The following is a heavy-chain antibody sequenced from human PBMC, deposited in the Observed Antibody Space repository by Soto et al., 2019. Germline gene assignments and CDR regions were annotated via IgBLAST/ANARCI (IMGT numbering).Heavy chain of an antibody. V-gene: IGHV3-74*01. D-gene: IGHD3-16*01. CDR2: INSDASTT. CDR1: GFTFSSFW. Sequence: EVQLVESGGGLVQPGGSLRLSCAASGFTFSSFWMYWVRQAPGKGLVWVSRINSDASTTSYADSVKGRFTISRDNAKNPLDLQMNSLGAADTAVYYCARIPPGWGGGQMVLDYWGQGTLVTVSS. CDR3: ARIPPGWGGGQMVLDY. J-gene: IGHJ4*02.